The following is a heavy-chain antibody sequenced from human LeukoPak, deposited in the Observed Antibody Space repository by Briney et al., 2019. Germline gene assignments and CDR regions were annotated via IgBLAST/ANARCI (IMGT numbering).Heavy chain of an antibody. CDR3: ARDGGTMVRGVTSSPGRYYYYYMDV. Sequence: SVKVSCKASGGTFSSYAISWVRQAPGQGLEWMGGIIPIFGTANYAQKFQGRVTITADESTSTAYMELSSLRSEDTAVYYCARDGGTMVRGVTSSPGRYYYYYMDVWGKGNTVTVSS. D-gene: IGHD3-10*01. CDR2: IIPIFGTA. V-gene: IGHV1-69*13. CDR1: GGTFSSYA. J-gene: IGHJ6*03.